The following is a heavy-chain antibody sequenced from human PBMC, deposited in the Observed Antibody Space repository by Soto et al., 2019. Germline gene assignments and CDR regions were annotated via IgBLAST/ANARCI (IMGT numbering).Heavy chain of an antibody. Sequence: SVKVSCKASGDTFSSYAISWVRQAPGQGLEWMGGIIPIFGTANYAQKFQGRVTITADKSTSTAYMELSSLRSEDTAVYYCASSGYCSGGSCYPHYYYGMDVWGQGTTVTVSS. J-gene: IGHJ6*02. V-gene: IGHV1-69*06. D-gene: IGHD2-15*01. CDR1: GDTFSSYA. CDR3: ASSGYCSGGSCYPHYYYGMDV. CDR2: IIPIFGTA.